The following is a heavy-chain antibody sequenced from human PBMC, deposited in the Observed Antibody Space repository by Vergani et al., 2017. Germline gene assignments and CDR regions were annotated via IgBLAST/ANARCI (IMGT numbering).Heavy chain of an antibody. Sequence: EVQLVESGGGLVQPGGSLRLSCAASGFTFSSYWMSWVRQAPGKGLEWVANIKQDGSEKYYVDSVKGRFTISRDNAKNSLYLQMNSLRAEDTAVYYCARETSWWLQVRSYFDYWGQGTLVTVSS. CDR3: ARETSWWLQVRSYFDY. D-gene: IGHD5-24*01. CDR2: IKQDGSEK. CDR1: GFTFSSYW. J-gene: IGHJ4*02. V-gene: IGHV3-7*01.